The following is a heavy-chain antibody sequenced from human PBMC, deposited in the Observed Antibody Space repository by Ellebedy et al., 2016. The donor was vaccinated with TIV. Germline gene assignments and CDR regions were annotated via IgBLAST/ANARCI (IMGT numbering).Heavy chain of an antibody. D-gene: IGHD1-14*01. J-gene: IGHJ4*02. CDR3: AKLGHRATPDDS. V-gene: IGHV5-51*01. CDR1: AYSFINYW. Sequence: GESLKISCQGSAYSFINYWIVWVRQMPGRGLESMGIIVFSDSDTSYSPSFQGQVTISADRSVTTAYLHFNSLKPSDTAVYYCAKLGHRATPDDSWGQGTLVTVSS. CDR2: IVFSDSDT.